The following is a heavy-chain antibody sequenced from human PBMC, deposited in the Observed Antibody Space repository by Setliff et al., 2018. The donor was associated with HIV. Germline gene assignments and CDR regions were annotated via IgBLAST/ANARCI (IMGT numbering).Heavy chain of an antibody. J-gene: IGHJ6*03. V-gene: IGHV1-18*01. CDR2: ISIYNGNV. Sequence: ASVKVSCKASGYSFISHDINWVRQAPGQGLEWMGRISIYNGNVNTAPKFQGRVTMSTDTSTSTIYMELTSLRSDDTAVYYCARWVDDNSEGSYYHYMDVWGNGASVTVSS. D-gene: IGHD6-25*01. CDR3: ARWVDDNSEGSYYHYMDV. CDR1: GYSFISHD.